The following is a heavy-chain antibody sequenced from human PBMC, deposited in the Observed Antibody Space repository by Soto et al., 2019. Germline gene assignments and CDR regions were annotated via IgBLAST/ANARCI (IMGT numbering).Heavy chain of an antibody. V-gene: IGHV4-30-4*01. Sequence: SETLSLTCTVSGGSISSVYDCWSWIRQSPDKGLEWIGHIYNGGTTYNNPSLTSRVTISVDTSKNQFSLQLTSVTAADTAVYYCARDQIPGLFDYWGQGPLVTVSS. CDR3: ARDQIPGLFDY. CDR2: IYNGGTT. CDR1: GGSISSVYDC. J-gene: IGHJ4*02. D-gene: IGHD2-21*01.